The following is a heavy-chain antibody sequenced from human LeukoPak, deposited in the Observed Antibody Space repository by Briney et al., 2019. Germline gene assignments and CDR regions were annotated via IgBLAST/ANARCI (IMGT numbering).Heavy chain of an antibody. J-gene: IGHJ6*02. V-gene: IGHV3-53*01. CDR2: IYSGGST. D-gene: IGHD2-21*01. CDR3: ARNSILRYYGMYV. CDR1: GFTVSSNY. Sequence: GSLRLSCAASGFTVSSNYMSWVRQAPGKGLEWVSVIYSGGSTYYADSVKGRFTISRDNSKNTLYLQMNSLRAEDTAVYYCARNSILRYYGMYVGGQGTTVPVSS.